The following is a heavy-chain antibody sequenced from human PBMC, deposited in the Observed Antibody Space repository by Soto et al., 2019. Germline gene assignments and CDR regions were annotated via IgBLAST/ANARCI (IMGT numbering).Heavy chain of an antibody. J-gene: IGHJ4*02. CDR3: ARDQRGDILTGYPGY. D-gene: IGHD3-9*01. CDR1: GYTFTSYY. Sequence: ASVKVSCKASGYTFTSYYMHWVRQAPGQGLEWMGIINPSGGSTSYAQKFQGRVTVTRDTSTSTVYMELSSLRSEDTAVYYCARDQRGDILTGYPGYWGQGTLVTVSS. V-gene: IGHV1-46*01. CDR2: INPSGGST.